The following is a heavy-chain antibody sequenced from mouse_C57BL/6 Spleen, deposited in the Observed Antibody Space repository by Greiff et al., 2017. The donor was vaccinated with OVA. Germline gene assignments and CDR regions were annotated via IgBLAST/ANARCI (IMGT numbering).Heavy chain of an antibody. D-gene: IGHD1-1*01. CDR3: ARREATVVAPYAMDY. V-gene: IGHV8-12*01. Sequence: QVTLKVCGPGILQSSQTLSLTCSFSGFSLSTSGMGVSWIRQPSGKGLEWLAHIYWDDDKRYNPSLKSRLTISKDTSRNQVFLKITSVDTADTATYYCARREATVVAPYAMDYWGQGTSVTVSS. CDR2: IYWDDDK. J-gene: IGHJ4*01. CDR1: GFSLSTSGMG.